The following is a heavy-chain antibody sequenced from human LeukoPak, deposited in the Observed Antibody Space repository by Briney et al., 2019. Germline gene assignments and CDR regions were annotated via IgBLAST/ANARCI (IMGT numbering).Heavy chain of an antibody. V-gene: IGHV4-34*01. Sequence: SETLSLTCAVYGGSFSGYYWSWIRQPPGKGLEWIGEINHSGSTNYNPSLKSRVTISVDTSENQFSLKLSSVTAADTAVYYCARILGYSRYAFDIWGQGTMVTVSS. CDR3: ARILGYSRYAFDI. CDR1: GGSFSGYY. CDR2: INHSGST. D-gene: IGHD6-13*01. J-gene: IGHJ3*02.